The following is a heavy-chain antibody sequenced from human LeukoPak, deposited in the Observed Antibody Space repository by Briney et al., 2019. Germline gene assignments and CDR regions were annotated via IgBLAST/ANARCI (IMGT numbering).Heavy chain of an antibody. Sequence: GGSLRLSCTTPKFNFHNYGLTWVRQAPGKELEWVSSITGSGATTQYAASVQGRFTISRDNSKNTLYLQMSSLRAEDTAVYYCAKDPNGDYIGAFDFWGQGTMVTVSS. V-gene: IGHV3-23*01. CDR2: ITGSGATT. D-gene: IGHD4-17*01. J-gene: IGHJ3*01. CDR3: AKDPNGDYIGAFDF. CDR1: KFNFHNYG.